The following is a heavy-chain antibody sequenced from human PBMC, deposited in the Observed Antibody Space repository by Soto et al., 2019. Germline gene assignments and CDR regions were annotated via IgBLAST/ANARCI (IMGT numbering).Heavy chain of an antibody. CDR3: ARDYSKYYDSSGYYRSPAY. CDR1: GFTFSSYA. J-gene: IGHJ4*02. V-gene: IGHV3-30-3*01. CDR2: ISYDGSDK. D-gene: IGHD3-22*01. Sequence: GRSLRLSCAASGFTFSSYAMHWVRQAPGKGLEWVALISYDGSDKDYADSVKGRFTISRDNSRNTLFLQMNSLRAEDTAVYYCARDYSKYYDSSGYYRSPAYWGQGTLVTVSS.